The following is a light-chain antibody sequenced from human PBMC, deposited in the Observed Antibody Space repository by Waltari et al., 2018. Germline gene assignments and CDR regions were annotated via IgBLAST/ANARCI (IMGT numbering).Light chain of an antibody. CDR2: GAS. V-gene: IGKV1-12*01. CDR1: QGISSW. CDR3: QQGSSFPPT. J-gene: IGKJ1*01. Sequence: DIQMTQSPSSVSASVGDRVTITCRASQGISSWLAWCEQKPGKGPNLLIFGASNLQSVVPSRFSGSGSGTDFTLTISGLQPEDSATYFCQQGSSFPPTFGQGTIVEIK.